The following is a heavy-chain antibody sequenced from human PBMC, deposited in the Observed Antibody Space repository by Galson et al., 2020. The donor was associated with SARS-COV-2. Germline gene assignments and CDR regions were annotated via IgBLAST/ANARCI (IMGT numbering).Heavy chain of an antibody. CDR2: ISRSGGIT. Sequence: GGSLRLSCAASGLTFTSYAMSWVRQSPGKGLEWVSAISRSGGITYCADSAKGRFTISRANSKNTPYLQMNSLRAEDAAVYYCAKEGGVLLWFGELFVGRIDYWGQGTLVTVSS. D-gene: IGHD3-10*01. CDR3: AKEGGVLLWFGELFVGRIDY. J-gene: IGHJ4*02. V-gene: IGHV3-23*01. CDR1: GLTFTSYA.